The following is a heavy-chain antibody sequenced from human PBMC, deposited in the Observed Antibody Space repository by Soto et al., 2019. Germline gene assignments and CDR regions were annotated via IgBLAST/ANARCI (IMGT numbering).Heavy chain of an antibody. CDR3: ACDYVDIVATIMDY. CDR1: GGTFSSYA. V-gene: IGHV1-69*06. J-gene: IGHJ4*02. Sequence: QVQLVQSGAEVKKPGSSVKVSCKASGGTFSSYAISWVRQAPGQGLEWMGGIIPIFGTANYAQKFQGRVTITADKSTSTAYMELSRLRSEDTAVYYCACDYVDIVATIMDYWGQGTVVTVSS. D-gene: IGHD5-12*01. CDR2: IIPIFGTA.